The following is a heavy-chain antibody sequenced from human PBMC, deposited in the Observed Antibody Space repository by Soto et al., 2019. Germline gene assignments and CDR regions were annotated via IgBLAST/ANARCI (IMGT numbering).Heavy chain of an antibody. CDR3: ARRHGLDIDAYY. CDR1: GGSISSSNW. CDR2: IYHSGST. V-gene: IGHV4-4*02. J-gene: IGHJ4*02. Sequence: SETLSLTCAVSGGSISSSNWWSWVRQPPGKGLEWIGEIYHSGSTNYNPSLKRRVTISVDKSKIQFSLKLSSVPAADTAVYYCARRHGLDIDAYYWGQGILVTVSS. D-gene: IGHD3-10*01.